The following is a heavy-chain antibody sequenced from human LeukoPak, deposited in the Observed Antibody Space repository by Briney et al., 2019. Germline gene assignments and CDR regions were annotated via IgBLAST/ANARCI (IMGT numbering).Heavy chain of an antibody. J-gene: IGHJ5*02. CDR3: ARLSGRQLVIREGRHNWFDP. CDR1: GGSISSSNW. D-gene: IGHD6-13*01. CDR2: IYHSGST. Sequence: PSETLSLTCAVSGGSISSSNWWSWVRQPPGQGLEWIGEIYHSGSTNYNPSLKSRVTISVDTSKNQFSLKLSSVTAADTAVYYCARLSGRQLVIREGRHNWFDPWGQGTLVTVSS. V-gene: IGHV4-4*02.